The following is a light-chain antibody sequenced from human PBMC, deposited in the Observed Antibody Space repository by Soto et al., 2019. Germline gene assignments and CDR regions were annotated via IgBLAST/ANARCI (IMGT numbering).Light chain of an antibody. CDR2: AAS. CDR3: QQRREWPRT. V-gene: IGKV3-11*01. CDR1: QSVDNY. Sequence: EIVLTQSPATLSLSPGERATLSCRASQSVDNYLAWYQQKPGQAPRLLIYAASIRATGIPARFSGSVSGTAFTLIISSLEPEDFAVYYCQQRREWPRTFGQGTKLEIK. J-gene: IGKJ2*02.